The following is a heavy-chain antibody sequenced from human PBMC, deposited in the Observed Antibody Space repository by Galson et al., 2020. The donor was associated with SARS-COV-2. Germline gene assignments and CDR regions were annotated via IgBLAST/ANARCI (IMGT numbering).Heavy chain of an antibody. CDR3: ARVDYYDSSGYYYGRYYFDY. CDR1: TYSISNGYY. D-gene: IGHD3-22*01. J-gene: IGHJ4*02. Sequence: SETLSLTCPVSTYSISNGYYRGWIRQPPGKGLEWIGTIYHSGNTNYNPSLKSRVTISVDTSKTQFSLKLSSVTAADTAVYYCARVDYYDSSGYYYGRYYFDYWGQGTLVTVSS. V-gene: IGHV4-38-2*02. CDR2: IYHSGNT.